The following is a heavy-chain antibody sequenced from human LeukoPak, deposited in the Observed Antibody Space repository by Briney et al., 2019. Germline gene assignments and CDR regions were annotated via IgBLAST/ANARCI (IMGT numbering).Heavy chain of an antibody. CDR2: IYHSGST. CDR1: GFSLSNARMG. J-gene: IGHJ4*02. D-gene: IGHD1-26*01. V-gene: IGHV4-4*03. Sequence: SGPTLVNPPETLTLTCTVSGFSLSNARMGVSWIRQPPGKGLEWIGGIYHSGSTNYNPSLKSRVTMLIDKSRSQISLELNSVTAADTAVYYCARGGARRTDLFDFWGQGTLVTVSS. CDR3: ARGGARRTDLFDF.